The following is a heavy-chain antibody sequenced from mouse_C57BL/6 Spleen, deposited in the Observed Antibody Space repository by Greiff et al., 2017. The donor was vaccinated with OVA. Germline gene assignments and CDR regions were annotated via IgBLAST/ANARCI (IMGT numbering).Heavy chain of an antibody. V-gene: IGHV1-69*01. CDR2: IVPSDSYT. D-gene: IGHD3-2*02. Sequence: QVQLQQPGAELVMPGASVKLSCKASGYTFTSYWMHWVKQRPGQGLEWIGEIVPSDSYTNYNQKFKGKSTLTVDKSSSTTYMQLSSLTSEDAAVYYGATQLRLQSCYAMDYWGQGTSVTVSS. J-gene: IGHJ4*01. CDR1: GYTFTSYW. CDR3: ATQLRLQSCYAMDY.